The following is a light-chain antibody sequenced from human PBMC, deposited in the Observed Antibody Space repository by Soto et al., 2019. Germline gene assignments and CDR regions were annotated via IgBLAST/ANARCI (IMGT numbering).Light chain of an antibody. Sequence: IVMTQSPATLSVSPGERATLSCRASQNIYSNVAWYQQRPGQAPRLLIYGASTRATGIPARFSGSGSGTEFSLTISSLQSEDFAVYFCQQYKNWPTWTFGQGTKVDIK. V-gene: IGKV3-15*01. CDR1: QNIYSN. CDR3: QQYKNWPTWT. J-gene: IGKJ1*01. CDR2: GAS.